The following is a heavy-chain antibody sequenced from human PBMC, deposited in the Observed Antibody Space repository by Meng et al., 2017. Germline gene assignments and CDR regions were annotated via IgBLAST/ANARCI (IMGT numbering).Heavy chain of an antibody. V-gene: IGHV4-4*02. D-gene: IGHD3-22*01. Sequence: LRGAGPGLVKPSGPLSPTCAVSGGSISSSNWWSWVRQPPGKGLEWIGEIYHSGSTNYNPSLKSRVTISVDKSKNQFSLKLSSVTAADTAVYYCARAGVGYYDSSGPYSYWGQGTLVTVSS. CDR1: GGSISSSNW. J-gene: IGHJ4*02. CDR2: IYHSGST. CDR3: ARAGVGYYDSSGPYSY.